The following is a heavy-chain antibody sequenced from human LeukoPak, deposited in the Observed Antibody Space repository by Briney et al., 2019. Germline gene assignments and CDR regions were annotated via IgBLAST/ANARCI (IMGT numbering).Heavy chain of an antibody. D-gene: IGHD5-12*01. J-gene: IGHJ4*02. V-gene: IGHV3-30*19. CDR3: ARSAAAGRIVATFAY. CDR1: GFTFSSYG. Sequence: GGSLRLSCTASGFTFSSYGMHWVRQAPGKGLEWVAIISYDGSKKYYADSVKGRFTISRDNSKNTLYLQMNSLRAEDTAVYYCARSAAAGRIVATFAYWGQGTLVIVSS. CDR2: ISYDGSKK.